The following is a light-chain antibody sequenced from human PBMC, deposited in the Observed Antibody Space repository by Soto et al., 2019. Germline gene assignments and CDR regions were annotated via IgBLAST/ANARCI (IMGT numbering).Light chain of an antibody. J-gene: IGLJ1*01. V-gene: IGLV1-47*02. CDR1: DSNIGSNS. CDR3: AAWDASLSACV. CDR2: YNN. Sequence: QSMLTQPPSAPGTAGQVVTISCSGGDSNIGSNSVYWYQHLPRMAPKLLIYYNNQRPSGVPDRFSGSRSGTSASLAIVGLRSEDEAVYYCAAWDASLSACVFGNGTKLTVL.